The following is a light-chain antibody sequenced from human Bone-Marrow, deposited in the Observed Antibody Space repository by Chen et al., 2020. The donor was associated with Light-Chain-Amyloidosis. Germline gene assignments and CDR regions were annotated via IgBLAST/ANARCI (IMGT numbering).Light chain of an antibody. V-gene: IGLV2-14*01. CDR1: SSDIGDYNY. Sequence: QSALTQPASVSGSPGQSITISCTGTSSDIGDYNYVSWYAQFPGRAPKLMIYEVSNRPSGVSTRFSGSKSGNPASLTISGLQAEDEADYYCSSYTSSNTYVFGTGTKVTVL. J-gene: IGLJ1*01. CDR3: SSYTSSNTYV. CDR2: EVS.